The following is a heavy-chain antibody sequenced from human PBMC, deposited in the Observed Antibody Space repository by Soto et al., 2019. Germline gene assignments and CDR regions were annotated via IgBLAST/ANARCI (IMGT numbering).Heavy chain of an antibody. CDR3: ARGAIWKG. CDR2: ISYDGSNK. V-gene: IGHV3-30-3*01. Sequence: QPGGSLRLSCAASGFTFSSYAMHWVRQAPGKGLEWVAVISYDGSNKYYADSVKGRFTISRDNSKNTLYLQMNSLRAEDTAVYYCARGAIWKGWGQGTLVTVSS. CDR1: GFTFSSYA. J-gene: IGHJ4*02. D-gene: IGHD3-3*01.